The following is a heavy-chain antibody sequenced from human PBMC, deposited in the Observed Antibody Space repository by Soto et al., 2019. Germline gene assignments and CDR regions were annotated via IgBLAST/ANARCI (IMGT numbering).Heavy chain of an antibody. Sequence: QVQLVQSGAEVKKPGSSVKVSCKASGGTFSSYAISWVRQAPGQGLEWMGGIIPIFGTANYAQKFQGRVTIXXDXSXXTAYMELSSLRSEDTAVYYCARQQQLVPPRNWFDPWGQGTLVTVSS. J-gene: IGHJ5*02. CDR1: GGTFSSYA. CDR3: ARQQQLVPPRNWFDP. V-gene: IGHV1-69*12. D-gene: IGHD6-13*01. CDR2: IIPIFGTA.